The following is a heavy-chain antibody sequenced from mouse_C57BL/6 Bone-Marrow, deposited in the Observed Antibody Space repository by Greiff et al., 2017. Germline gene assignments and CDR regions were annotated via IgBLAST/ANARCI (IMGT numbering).Heavy chain of an antibody. J-gene: IGHJ4*01. Sequence: QVQLKESGAELARPGASVKLSCKASGYTFTSYGISWVKQRTGQGLEWIGEIYPRSGNTYYNEKFKGKATLTADKSSSTAYMELRSLTSEDSAVYFCARWNRWLPFLCYYAMDYWGQGTSVTVSS. D-gene: IGHD2-3*01. CDR2: IYPRSGNT. CDR1: GYTFTSYG. V-gene: IGHV1-81*01. CDR3: ARWNRWLPFLCYYAMDY.